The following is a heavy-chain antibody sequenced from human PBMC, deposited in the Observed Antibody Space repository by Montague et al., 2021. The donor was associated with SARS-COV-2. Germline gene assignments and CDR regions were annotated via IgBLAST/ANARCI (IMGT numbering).Heavy chain of an antibody. J-gene: IGHJ6*02. CDR2: ISHDGSNK. D-gene: IGHD3-10*01. CDR3: ARVLDYYGSGSYPLYYYYGIDV. V-gene: IGHV3-30*04. Sequence: SLRLSCAASGFTFSSYAMHWVRQAPGKGLEWVAVISHDGSNKYYADSVKGRFTISRDNSKNTLYLQMNSLRAEDTAVYYCARVLDYYGSGSYPLYYYYGIDVWGQGSTVTVSS. CDR1: GFTFSSYA.